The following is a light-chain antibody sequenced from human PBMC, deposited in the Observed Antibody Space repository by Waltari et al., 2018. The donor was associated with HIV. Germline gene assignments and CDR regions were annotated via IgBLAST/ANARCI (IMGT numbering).Light chain of an antibody. V-gene: IGLV2-14*01. J-gene: IGLJ2*01. CDR2: EVT. Sequence: QSALTQPTSVSGSPGQSITISCTGTSSDVGGYDYVSWYQQHPGKVPKPMIYEVTNRPSGVSNRFSGSKSGNTASLTISGLQAEDEADYYCSSYASSSTLVVFGGGTKLTVL. CDR3: SSYASSSTLVV. CDR1: SSDVGGYDY.